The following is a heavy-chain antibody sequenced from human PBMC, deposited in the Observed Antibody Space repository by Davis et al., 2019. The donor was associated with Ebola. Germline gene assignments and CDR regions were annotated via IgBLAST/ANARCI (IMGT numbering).Heavy chain of an antibody. CDR2: INPNSGGT. Sequence: ASVKVSCKASGYTFTGYYMHWVRQAPGQGLEWMGWINPNSGGTNNAQKFQGWVTMTRDTSISTAYMELSRLRSDETAVYNCARGGGVAAREYYYYGMDVWGQGTTVTVSS. J-gene: IGHJ6*02. CDR1: GYTFTGYY. CDR3: ARGGGVAAREYYYYGMDV. V-gene: IGHV1-2*04. D-gene: IGHD6-6*01.